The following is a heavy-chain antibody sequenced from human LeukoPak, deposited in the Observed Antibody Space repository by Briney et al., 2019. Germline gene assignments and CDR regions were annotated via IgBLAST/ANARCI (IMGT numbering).Heavy chain of an antibody. CDR3: ARGALSGSYWYFDP. CDR1: GYTFIDNY. D-gene: IGHD2/OR15-2a*01. V-gene: IGHV1-2*02. CDR2: INPNNGGT. Sequence: ASVKVSCKASGYTFIDNYMHWIRHAPGQGLEWMGWINPNNGGTKSAQKFQGRVTLTRDSSIRTAYMELSRLTSDDTAVYFCARGALSGSYWYFDPWGPGTLVTVSS. J-gene: IGHJ2*01.